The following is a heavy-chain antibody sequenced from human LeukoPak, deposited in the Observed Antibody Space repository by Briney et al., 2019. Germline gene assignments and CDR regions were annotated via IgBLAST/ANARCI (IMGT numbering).Heavy chain of an antibody. V-gene: IGHV3-23*01. CDR1: GFTFSNFA. J-gene: IGHJ4*02. Sequence: PGGSLRLSCAASGFTFSNFAMSWVRQAPGKGLEWVSTVTSSGAATYYGDSVKGRFTISKDNSKNMLFLQMNSLRAEDTAVYYCAKVWWLVRTSDYWGQGTLVTVAS. CDR2: VTSSGAAT. D-gene: IGHD6-19*01. CDR3: AKVWWLVRTSDY.